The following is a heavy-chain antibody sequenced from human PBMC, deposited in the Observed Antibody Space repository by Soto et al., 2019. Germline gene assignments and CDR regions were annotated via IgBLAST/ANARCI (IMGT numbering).Heavy chain of an antibody. Sequence: GESLKLSCKGSGYSFTRYWIGWVRQMPGKGLEWMGIIYPGDSDTRYSPSFQGQVTISADKSISTAYLQWSSLKASDTAMYYCARRITDTAPLLDIWGQGTMVTVSS. CDR3: ARRITDTAPLLDI. J-gene: IGHJ3*02. V-gene: IGHV5-51*01. D-gene: IGHD5-18*01. CDR1: GYSFTRYW. CDR2: IYPGDSDT.